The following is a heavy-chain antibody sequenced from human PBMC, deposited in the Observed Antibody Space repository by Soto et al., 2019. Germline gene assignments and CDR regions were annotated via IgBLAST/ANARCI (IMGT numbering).Heavy chain of an antibody. CDR3: ARVLYSSRSYGMDV. J-gene: IGHJ6*02. V-gene: IGHV3-21*01. Sequence: EVQLVESGGGLVKPGGSLRLSCAASGFTFSSYSMNWVRQAPGKGLEWVSSISSSSSYIYYADSVKGRFTISRDNAKNSLYLQMNRLRAEDTAVYYCARVLYSSRSYGMDVWGQGTTVTVSS. D-gene: IGHD6-13*01. CDR1: GFTFSSYS. CDR2: ISSSSSYI.